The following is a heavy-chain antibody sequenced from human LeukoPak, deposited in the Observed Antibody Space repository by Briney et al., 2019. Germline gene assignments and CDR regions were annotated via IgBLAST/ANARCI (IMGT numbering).Heavy chain of an antibody. CDR1: GFSITTRGVG. CDR2: IYWDDDK. V-gene: IGHV2-5*02. D-gene: IGHD3-10*01. J-gene: IGHJ4*02. Sequence: SGPTLVKPTQTLTLTCTFSGFSITTRGVGVGWIRQPPGRALEWLSLIYWDDDKRYSPSLKSRLTITKDTSKNQVVLTMTNMDPVDTATYYCAHRLGPMGFDYWGQGTLVTVSS. CDR3: AHRLGPMGFDY.